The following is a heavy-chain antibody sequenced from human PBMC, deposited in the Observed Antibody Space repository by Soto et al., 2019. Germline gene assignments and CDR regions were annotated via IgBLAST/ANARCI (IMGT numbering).Heavy chain of an antibody. D-gene: IGHD6-13*01. Sequence: ASVKVSCKASGYTFTSYYMHWVRQAPGQGLEWMGIINPSGGSTSYAQKFQGRVTMTRDTSTSTVYMELSSLRSEDTAVYYCARDQGIAAAGPLNWFDPWGQGTLVTVSS. CDR2: INPSGGST. J-gene: IGHJ5*02. CDR1: GYTFTSYY. CDR3: ARDQGIAAAGPLNWFDP. V-gene: IGHV1-46*01.